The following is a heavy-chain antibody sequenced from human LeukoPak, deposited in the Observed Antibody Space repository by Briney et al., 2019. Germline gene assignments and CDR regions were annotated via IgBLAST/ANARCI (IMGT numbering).Heavy chain of an antibody. CDR3: AREQWLVASDYYYGMDV. CDR1: GGTFSSYA. CDR2: IIPIFGTA. J-gene: IGHJ6*02. D-gene: IGHD6-19*01. Sequence: SVKVSCKASGGTFSSYAISWVRQAPGQGLEWMGGIIPIFGTANYAQKFQGRVTITADESTSTAYMELSSLRSGDTAVYYCAREQWLVASDYYYGMDVWGQGTTVTVSS. V-gene: IGHV1-69*13.